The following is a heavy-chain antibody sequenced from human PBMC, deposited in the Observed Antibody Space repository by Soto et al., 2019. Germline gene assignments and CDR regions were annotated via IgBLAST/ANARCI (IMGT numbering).Heavy chain of an antibody. J-gene: IGHJ6*02. V-gene: IGHV1-69*13. Sequence: SVKVSCKASGGTFSSYAISWVRQAPGQGLEWMGGIIPIFGTANYAQKFQGRVTITADESTSTAYMELSSLRSEDTAVYYCARVWFGELLPNYYYYYGMDVWG. CDR1: GGTFSSYA. CDR3: ARVWFGELLPNYYYYYGMDV. D-gene: IGHD3-10*01. CDR2: IIPIFGTA.